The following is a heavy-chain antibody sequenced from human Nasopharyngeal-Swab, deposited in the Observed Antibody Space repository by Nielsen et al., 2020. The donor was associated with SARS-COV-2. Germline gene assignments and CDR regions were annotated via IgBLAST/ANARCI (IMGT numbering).Heavy chain of an antibody. CDR1: GFTFSSYS. V-gene: IGHV3-21*01. CDR2: ISSSSSYI. D-gene: IGHD6-13*01. CDR3: AREEGSSWHYFDY. Sequence: GESLKISCAASGFTFSSYSMNWVRQAPGKGLEWVSSISSSSSYIYYADSVKGRFTISRDNAKNSLYPQMNSLRAEDTAVYYCAREEGSSWHYFDYWGQGTLVTVSS. J-gene: IGHJ4*02.